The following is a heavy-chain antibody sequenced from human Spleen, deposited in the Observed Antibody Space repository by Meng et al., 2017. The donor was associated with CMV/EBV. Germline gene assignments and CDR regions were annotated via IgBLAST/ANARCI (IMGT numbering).Heavy chain of an antibody. CDR3: ARDPVTTYYFDY. V-gene: IGHV4-30-4*08. CDR2: INHSGST. D-gene: IGHD5-18*01. J-gene: IGHJ4*02. CDR1: GCSISSGDYY. Sequence: QVQLQGVGPGVGKPSHTLSLNCTVSGCSISSGDYYWSWIRQPPGKGLEWIGEINHSGSTNYNPSLKSRVTISVDTSKNQFSLKLSSVTAADTAVYYCARDPVTTYYFDYWGQGTLVTVSS.